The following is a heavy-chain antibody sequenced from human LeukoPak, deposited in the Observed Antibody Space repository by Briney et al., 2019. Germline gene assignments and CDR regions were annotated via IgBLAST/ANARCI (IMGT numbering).Heavy chain of an antibody. CDR3: ARVGAAAGHDAFDI. V-gene: IGHV1-2*02. J-gene: IGHJ3*02. Sequence: ASVKVSCKASGYTFTGYYMHWVRQAPGQGLEWMGWINPNSGGTNYAQKFQGRVTMTRDTSISTAYMELSRLRSDDTAVYYCARVGAAAGHDAFDIWGQGTVVTVSS. D-gene: IGHD6-13*01. CDR1: GYTFTGYY. CDR2: INPNSGGT.